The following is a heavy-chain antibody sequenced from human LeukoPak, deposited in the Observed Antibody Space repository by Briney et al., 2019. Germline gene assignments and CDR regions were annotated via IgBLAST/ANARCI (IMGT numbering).Heavy chain of an antibody. Sequence: GGSLRLSCAASGFTFSSYAMHWVRQAPGKGLEYVSAISSNGGSTYYANSVKGRFTISRDNSKNTLYLQMGSLRAEDMAVYYCATRRFGELTYWGQGTLVTVSS. V-gene: IGHV3-64*01. D-gene: IGHD3-10*01. CDR1: GFTFSSYA. CDR3: ATRRFGELTY. J-gene: IGHJ4*02. CDR2: ISSNGGST.